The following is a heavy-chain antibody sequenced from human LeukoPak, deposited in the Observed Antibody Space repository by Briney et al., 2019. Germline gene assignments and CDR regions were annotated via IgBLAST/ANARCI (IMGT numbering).Heavy chain of an antibody. CDR3: ATLRALSYYDFWSGPDP. D-gene: IGHD3-3*01. J-gene: IGHJ5*02. Sequence: SETLSLTCTVSGGSISSYYWSWIRQPAGKGLEWIGRIYTSGSTNYNPSPKSRVTMSVDTSKKQFSLKLSSVTAADTAVYYCATLRALSYYDFWSGPDPWGQGTLVTVSS. V-gene: IGHV4-4*07. CDR1: GGSISSYY. CDR2: IYTSGST.